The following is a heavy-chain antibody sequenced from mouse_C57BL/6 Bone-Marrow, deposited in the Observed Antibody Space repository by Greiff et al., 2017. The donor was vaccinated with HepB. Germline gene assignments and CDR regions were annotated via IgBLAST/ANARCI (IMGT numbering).Heavy chain of an antibody. D-gene: IGHD1-1*01. V-gene: IGHV1-82*01. Sequence: VQLQQSGPELVKPGASVKISCKASGYAFSSSWMNWVKQRPGKGLEWIGRIYPGDGDTNYNGKFKGKATLTADKSSSTAYMQLSSLTSEDSAVYFCARFDYYGPYYFDYWGQGTTLTVSS. CDR1: GYAFSSSW. J-gene: IGHJ2*01. CDR2: IYPGDGDT. CDR3: ARFDYYGPYYFDY.